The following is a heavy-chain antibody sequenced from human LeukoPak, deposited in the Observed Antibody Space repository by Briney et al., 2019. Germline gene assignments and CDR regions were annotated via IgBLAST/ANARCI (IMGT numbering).Heavy chain of an antibody. CDR2: IYYSGST. J-gene: IGHJ4*02. CDR3: ARGGEESYYGSGRLY. D-gene: IGHD3-10*01. Sequence: SETLSLTCTVSGGSISSYYWSWIRQHPGKGLEWIGYIYYSGSTYYNPSLKSRVTISVDTSKNQFSLKLSSVTVADTAVYYCARGGEESYYGSGRLYWGQGTLVTVSS. CDR1: GGSISSYY. V-gene: IGHV4-59*06.